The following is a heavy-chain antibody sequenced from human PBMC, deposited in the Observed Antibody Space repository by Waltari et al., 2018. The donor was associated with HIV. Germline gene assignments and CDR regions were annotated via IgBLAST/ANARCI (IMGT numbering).Heavy chain of an antibody. CDR2: IRSKAYGGTT. Sequence: EVQLVESGGGLVQPGRSLRLSCTGSGFTFGDYAMSWVRQAPGKGLEWVGFIRSKAYGGTTEYAASVKGRFSISRDDSKSIAYLQMNSLKTEDTGVYYCTRAPRPCSGDCYSNYWGQGTLVTVSS. V-gene: IGHV3-49*04. CDR1: GFTFGDYA. CDR3: TRAPRPCSGDCYSNY. D-gene: IGHD2-21*02. J-gene: IGHJ4*02.